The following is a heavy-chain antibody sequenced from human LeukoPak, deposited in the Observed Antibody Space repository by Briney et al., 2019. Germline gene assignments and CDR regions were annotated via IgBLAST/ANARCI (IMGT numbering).Heavy chain of an antibody. V-gene: IGHV1-2*02. J-gene: IGHJ4*02. CDR3: ARDWAGTYYDILTGYYGGGAFDY. D-gene: IGHD3-9*01. Sequence: VASVKLSCKASGYTFTSYAMNWVRQAPGQGLEWMGWINPNSGGTNYAQKFQGRVTMTRDTSISTAYMELSRLRSDDTAVYYCARDWAGTYYDILTGYYGGGAFDYWGQGTLVTVSS. CDR2: INPNSGGT. CDR1: GYTFTSYA.